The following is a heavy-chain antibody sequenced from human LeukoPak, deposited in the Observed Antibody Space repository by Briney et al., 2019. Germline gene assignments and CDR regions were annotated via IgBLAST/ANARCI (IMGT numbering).Heavy chain of an antibody. D-gene: IGHD2-2*01. V-gene: IGHV3-23*01. CDR1: GFTFSSFA. CDR3: ARVSGMWVPAASQSAFDP. J-gene: IGHJ5*02. CDR2: ISGSDST. Sequence: GGSLRLSCAASGFTFSSFAMSWVRQAPGKGLEWVSAISGSDSTYYADSVKGRFTISRDNAKNSLYLQMNSLRAENTAVYYCARVSGMWVPAASQSAFDPWGQGTLVTVSS.